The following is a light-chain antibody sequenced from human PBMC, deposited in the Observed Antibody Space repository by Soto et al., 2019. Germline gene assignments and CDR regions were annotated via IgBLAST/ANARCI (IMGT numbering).Light chain of an antibody. CDR3: AAWDDSLSGYV. CDR2: RNN. Sequence: QSALTQPPSASGTPGQRVTISCSGSSSNIGSNYVYWYQQLPGTAPKLLIYRNNQRPSGVPDRFSGSKSGTSASLAISGLRSEDEAVYYCAAWDDSLSGYVFGTGTRSPS. J-gene: IGLJ1*01. CDR1: SSNIGSNY. V-gene: IGLV1-47*01.